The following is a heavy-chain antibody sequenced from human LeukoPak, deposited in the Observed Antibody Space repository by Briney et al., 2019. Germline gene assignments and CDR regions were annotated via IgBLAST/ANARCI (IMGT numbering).Heavy chain of an antibody. Sequence: GGSLRLSCAASGFTFSSYEMNWVRQAPGKGLEWVSYIGRRDNTIYYADSVKGRFTISRDNAKNSLYLQMSSLRDEDTAVYYCARDHLWAFDYWGQGTLVTVSS. CDR3: ARDHLWAFDY. CDR1: GFTFSSYE. J-gene: IGHJ4*02. D-gene: IGHD3-10*01. V-gene: IGHV3-48*03. CDR2: IGRRDNTI.